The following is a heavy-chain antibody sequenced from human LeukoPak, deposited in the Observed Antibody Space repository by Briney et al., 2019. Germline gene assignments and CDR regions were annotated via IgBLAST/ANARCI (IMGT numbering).Heavy chain of an antibody. J-gene: IGHJ6*03. CDR2: IGTSSTTI. CDR3: ARFAASGSYYYYMDV. D-gene: IGHD6-25*01. V-gene: IGHV3-48*01. CDR1: GFTLSSYT. Sequence: GGSLRLSCAASGFTLSSYTMNWVRQPPGKGLEWVSNIGTSSTTIYYADSVKGRFTISRDNAKNSLYLQMNSLRADDTAVYYCARFAASGSYYYYMDVWGKGTTVTVSS.